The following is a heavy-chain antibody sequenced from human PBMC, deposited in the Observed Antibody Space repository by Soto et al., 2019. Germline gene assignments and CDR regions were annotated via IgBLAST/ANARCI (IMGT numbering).Heavy chain of an antibody. V-gene: IGHV2-5*02. Sequence: QITLKEAGPTLVKPTQTLTLTGSFSGFSFITSGVGVDWIGQTPGKALEWLALSFWDDDEGYSTALRNRLTITKDTSRNQVVLTMTNIDPADTATYYCAHTMAPRIFDSWGQGTLVTVSS. CDR3: AHTMAPRIFDS. CDR2: SFWDDDE. J-gene: IGHJ4*02. CDR1: GFSFITSGVG.